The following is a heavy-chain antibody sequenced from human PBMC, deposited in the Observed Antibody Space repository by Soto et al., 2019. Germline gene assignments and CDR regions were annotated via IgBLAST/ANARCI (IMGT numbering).Heavy chain of an antibody. CDR3: THGNVDLVAARTIYGMDV. CDR2: IKSKTDGGTT. D-gene: IGHD5-12*01. CDR1: GFTFSNAW. J-gene: IGHJ6*02. V-gene: IGHV3-15*01. Sequence: VQLVESGGGLVKPGGSLRLSCAASGFTFSNAWMSWVRQAPGKGLEWVGRIKSKTDGGTTDYAAPVKGRFTISRDDSKNTLYLQMNSLKTEDTAVYYCTHGNVDLVAARTIYGMDVWGQGTTVTVSS.